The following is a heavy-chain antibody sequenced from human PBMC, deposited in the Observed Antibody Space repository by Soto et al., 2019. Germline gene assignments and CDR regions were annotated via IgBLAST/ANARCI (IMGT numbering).Heavy chain of an antibody. Sequence: PSETLSLTCTLIYYSITSHSYYWGWIRQSPGTEMQWIGTIHYTGTTSYNPSLQGRATIAIDGSKNQMFLKLISVTAADTAVYYCARVLGEHGNPYFVGFDSWGQGTEVTVSS. CDR3: ARVLGEHGNPYFVGFDS. D-gene: IGHD3-9*01. CDR1: YYSITSHSYY. J-gene: IGHJ4*02. V-gene: IGHV4-39*01. CDR2: IHYTGTT.